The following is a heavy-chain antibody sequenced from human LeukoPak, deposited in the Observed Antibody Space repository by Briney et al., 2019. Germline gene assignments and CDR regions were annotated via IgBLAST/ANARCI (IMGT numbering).Heavy chain of an antibody. CDR2: ISGSGGST. CDR1: GFTFSSYA. J-gene: IGHJ5*02. CDR3: AKELHGDYGGWFDP. V-gene: IGHV3-23*01. D-gene: IGHD4-17*01. Sequence: GGSLRLSCAASGFTFSSYAMRWVRQAPGKGLEWGSAISGSGGSTYYADTVKGRFTISRDNSNDTRYLQMNSPRGEDTAVYYCAKELHGDYGGWFDPWGQGNLVTVSS.